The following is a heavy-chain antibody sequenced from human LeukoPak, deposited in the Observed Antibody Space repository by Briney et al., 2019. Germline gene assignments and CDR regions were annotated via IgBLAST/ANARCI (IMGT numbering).Heavy chain of an antibody. CDR1: GVSLSGYDYS. J-gene: IGHJ4*02. CDR3: ARYYYDSDGFYITPV. V-gene: IGHV4-30-2*06. CDR2: IYDSGST. Sequence: SETLSLTCAVSGVSLSGYDYSWSWHPQSPGKDLKWIGYIYDSGSTHYNPSLRSRVTMSVDRSKNQFYLNLSSVTGADTAVYYCARYYYDSDGFYITPVWGQGILVTVSS. D-gene: IGHD3-22*01.